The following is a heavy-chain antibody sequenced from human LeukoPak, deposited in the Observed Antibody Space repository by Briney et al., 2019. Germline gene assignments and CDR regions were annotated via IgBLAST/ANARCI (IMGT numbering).Heavy chain of an antibody. D-gene: IGHD3-22*01. CDR1: GFTFSSYS. CDR2: ISSSSSTI. J-gene: IGHJ6*03. CDR3: AKDSSGIVVARAAYYMDV. Sequence: HPGGSLRLSCAASGFTFSSYSMNWVRQAPGKGLEWVSYISSSSSTIYYADSVKSRFTISRDNAKNSLYLQMNSLRAEDSATYYCAKDSSGIVVARAAYYMDVWGKGTTVTISS. V-gene: IGHV3-48*01.